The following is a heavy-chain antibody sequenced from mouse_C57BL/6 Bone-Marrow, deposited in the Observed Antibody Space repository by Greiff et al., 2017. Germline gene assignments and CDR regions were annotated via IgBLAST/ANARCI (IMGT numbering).Heavy chain of an antibody. CDR2: ISSGGSYT. J-gene: IGHJ2*01. CDR1: GFTFSSYG. CDR3: ARVYYDYPDY. V-gene: IGHV5-6*01. D-gene: IGHD2-4*01. Sequence: EVQLVESGGDLVKPGGSLKLSCAASGFTFSSYGMSWVRQTPDKRLEWVATISSGGSYTYYPDSVKGRFTISRDNAKNTLYLQMSSLKSEDTAMYYCARVYYDYPDYWGQGTTLTVSS.